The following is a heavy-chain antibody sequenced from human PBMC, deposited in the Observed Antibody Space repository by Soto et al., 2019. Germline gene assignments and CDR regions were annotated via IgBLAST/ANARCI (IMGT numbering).Heavy chain of an antibody. V-gene: IGHV3-23*01. CDR1: GFTFSYYT. J-gene: IGHJ6*02. Sequence: EVQLLESGGGLVQPGGSLRLSCVASGFTFSYYTMSWVRQAPGKGLEWVSGISNSGDTIYYADSVKGRFTISRDNFKXXXXXXXXXXXXXXXXXXXXXXXXXXXXXXDXYDMDVWGQGTTVTVSS. CDR3: XXXXXXXXXXDXYDMDV. CDR2: ISNSGDTI.